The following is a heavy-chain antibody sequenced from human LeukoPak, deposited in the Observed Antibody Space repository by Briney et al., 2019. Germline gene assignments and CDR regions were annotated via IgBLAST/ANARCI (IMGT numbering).Heavy chain of an antibody. Sequence: GGSLRLSCAASGFTFSTFSMNWVRQAPGKGLEWVSYISSSSRSILYADSVKGRFTISRDNAKNSLYLQMDSLRAEDTAPYYCARVEDSGSHWGQGTLVTVSS. D-gene: IGHD1-26*01. J-gene: IGHJ4*02. CDR1: GFTFSTFS. CDR3: ARVEDSGSH. CDR2: ISSSSRSI. V-gene: IGHV3-48*04.